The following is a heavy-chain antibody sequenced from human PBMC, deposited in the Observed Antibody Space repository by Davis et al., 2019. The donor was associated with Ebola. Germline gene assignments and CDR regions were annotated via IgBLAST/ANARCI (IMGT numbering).Heavy chain of an antibody. J-gene: IGHJ6*02. V-gene: IGHV4-59*01. CDR1: GGSISNYY. D-gene: IGHD5-18*01. Sequence: SETLSLTCTVSGGSISNYYWSWIRQPPGKGLEWIGYIYYSGSTNYNPSLKSRVTISVDTSKNQFSLKLSSVTVADTAVYYCARDTRGYSYGYGYYYYGMDVWGQGTTVTVSS. CDR2: IYYSGST. CDR3: ARDTRGYSYGYGYYYYGMDV.